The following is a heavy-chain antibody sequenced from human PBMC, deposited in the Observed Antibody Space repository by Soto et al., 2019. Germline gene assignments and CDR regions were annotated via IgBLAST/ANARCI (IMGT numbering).Heavy chain of an antibody. CDR1: GFSLSTSGVG. CDR3: AHSAGYSSAFYNWFDL. J-gene: IGHJ5*02. CDR2: IYWDDDK. D-gene: IGHD6-19*01. V-gene: IGHV2-5*02. Sequence: QITLKESGPTLVKPTQTLTLTCTFSGFSLSTSGVGVAWIRQPPGKALEWLALIYWDDDKRYSPALKSRLTVTKDASKNQVVHTMTNMDPVDTATYYCAHSAGYSSAFYNWFDLWGQGTLVTVSS.